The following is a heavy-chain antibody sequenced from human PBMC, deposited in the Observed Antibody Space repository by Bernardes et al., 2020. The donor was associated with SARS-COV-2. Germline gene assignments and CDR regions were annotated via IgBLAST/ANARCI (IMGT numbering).Heavy chain of an antibody. CDR3: AITLNDVLDS. V-gene: IGHV3-7*01. D-gene: IGHD1-1*01. Sequence: GGSLRLSCVASGFTFSIYWMSWVRQAPGKGPEWVANIKEDGSEKNDVDSLKGRFTISRDNAKSSLYLQMNTLRAEDTAVYYCAITLNDVLDSWGQGTLVTVSS. CDR1: GFTFSIYW. J-gene: IGHJ4*02. CDR2: IKEDGSEK.